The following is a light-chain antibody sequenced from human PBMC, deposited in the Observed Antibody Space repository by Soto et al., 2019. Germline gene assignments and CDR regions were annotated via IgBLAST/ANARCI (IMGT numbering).Light chain of an antibody. Sequence: EIVMTQSPATLSVSPGERATLSCRASQSVSSNLAWYQQKPGQAPRVLIYDASTRATGIPARFSGSGSGTEFTLTISSLQSEDFAVYYCQQYNDWRTFGQGTKVDIK. CDR3: QQYNDWRT. V-gene: IGKV3-15*01. CDR1: QSVSSN. CDR2: DAS. J-gene: IGKJ1*01.